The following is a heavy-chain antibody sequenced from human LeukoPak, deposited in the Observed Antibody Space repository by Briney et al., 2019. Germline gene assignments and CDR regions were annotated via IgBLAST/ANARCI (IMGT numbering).Heavy chain of an antibody. CDR3: AKRGDCSGTCTYDY. CDR2: VGGRGVKT. CDR1: GFTFSNYA. D-gene: IGHD2-2*01. J-gene: IGHJ4*02. V-gene: IGHV3-23*01. Sequence: GGSLRLSCAASGFTFSNYAIHWVRQAPGKGLEWVSIVGGRGVKTYYADSVKGRFTTSRDNSKNTVYLQMNSLRAEDTAAYYCAKRGDCSGTCTYDYWGQGTLVTVSS.